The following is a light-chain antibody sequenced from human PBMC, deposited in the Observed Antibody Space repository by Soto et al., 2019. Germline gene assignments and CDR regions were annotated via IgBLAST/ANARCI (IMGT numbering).Light chain of an antibody. CDR1: SSDVGGYNY. V-gene: IGLV2-14*03. Sequence: QSALTQPASVSGSPGQAITISCTGTSSDVGGYNYVSWYQQHPGKVPKLLIYDVNIRPSGISNRFSGSKSGNTASLTISGLQAEDEADYYCRSYTSSITQVFGGGTKLTVL. CDR3: RSYTSSITQV. CDR2: DVN. J-gene: IGLJ2*01.